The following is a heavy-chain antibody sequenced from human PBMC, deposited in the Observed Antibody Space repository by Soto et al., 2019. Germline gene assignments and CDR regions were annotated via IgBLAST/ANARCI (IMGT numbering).Heavy chain of an antibody. D-gene: IGHD5-12*01. V-gene: IGHV1-69*02. CDR1: GGTVSSYT. CDR3: ARGGSEMATIDY. J-gene: IGHJ4*02. CDR2: IIPILGIA. Sequence: QVQLVQSWAEVKKPGSSVKVSCKASGGTVSSYTIGWVRQAPGQGLEWMGRIIPILGIANYAQKFQGRVTITADKSTSTAYMELSSLRSEDTAVYYCARGGSEMATIDYWGQGTLVTVSS.